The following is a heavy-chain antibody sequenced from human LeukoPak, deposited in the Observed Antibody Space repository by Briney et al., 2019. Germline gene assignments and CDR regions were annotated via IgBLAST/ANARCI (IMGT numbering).Heavy chain of an antibody. CDR2: ISGSGGST. Sequence: GGSLRLSCAASGFTFSSYAMSGVRQAPGKGLEWVSAISGSGGSTYYADSVKGGFTIFRDNYKKTLYLELNSLRDEDTAVYYCARDYQYGYSTNWYHLAQLDYWGQGTLVTVSS. D-gene: IGHD2/OR15-2a*01. V-gene: IGHV3-23*01. CDR3: ARDYQYGYSTNWYHLAQLDY. CDR1: GFTFSSYA. J-gene: IGHJ4*02.